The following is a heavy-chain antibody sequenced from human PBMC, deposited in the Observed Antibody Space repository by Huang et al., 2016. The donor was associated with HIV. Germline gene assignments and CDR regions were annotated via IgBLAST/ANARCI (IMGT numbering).Heavy chain of an antibody. J-gene: IGHJ4*02. CDR2: ISYDGRSQ. D-gene: IGHD2-15*01. CDR3: AKESRWFSDFDH. Sequence: ESGGGMVQPGGSLRLSCAASGFKLSGFGMHWVRQAPGKGLEWVAVISYDGRSQFYTDSVKGRFTISRDNSDNTLSLQMKGLRPDDTAVYYCAKESRWFSDFDHWGQGVLVSVSS. V-gene: IGHV3-30*18. CDR1: GFKLSGFG.